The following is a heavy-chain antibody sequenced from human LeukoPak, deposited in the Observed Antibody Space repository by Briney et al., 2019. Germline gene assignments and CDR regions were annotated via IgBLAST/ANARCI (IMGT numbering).Heavy chain of an antibody. J-gene: IGHJ5*02. CDR2: MNPNSGNT. CDR3: ARGVKWFGELSWFDP. D-gene: IGHD3-10*01. CDR1: GYTFTSYD. V-gene: IGHV1-8*01. Sequence: ASVKVSCKASGYTFTSYDINWVRQATGQGLEWMGWMNPNSGNTGYAQKFQGRVIMTRNAAISTAYMELSSLRSEDTAVYYCARGVKWFGELSWFDPWGQGTLVTVSS.